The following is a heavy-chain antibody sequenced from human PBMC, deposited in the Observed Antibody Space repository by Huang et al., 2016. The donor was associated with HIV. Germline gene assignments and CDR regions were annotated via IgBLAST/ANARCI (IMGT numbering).Heavy chain of an antibody. D-gene: IGHD3-22*01. CDR1: GGSFRNFA. CDR3: ATVDYYDTSGPQRGYFDN. Sequence: QVQLVQSGAEVKKPGSSVKVSCKASGGSFRNFAIGWVRQAPGQGLEWMGGMSPTLGTANYAQKFQGRVTIIADESTSTAYMELSSLRAEDTAVYYCATVDYYDTSGPQRGYFDNWGQGTLVTVSS. CDR2: MSPTLGTA. V-gene: IGHV1-69*01. J-gene: IGHJ4*02.